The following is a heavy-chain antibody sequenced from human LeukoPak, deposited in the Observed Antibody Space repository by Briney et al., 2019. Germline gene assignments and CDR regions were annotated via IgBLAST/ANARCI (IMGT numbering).Heavy chain of an antibody. J-gene: IGHJ3*02. Sequence: GRSLRLSCAASGFTFSSYGMHWVRQAPGKGLEWVAVISYDGSNKYYADSVKGRFTISRDNSKNTLYLQMNSLRAEDTAVYYCASYSDAFDIWGQGTMVTVSS. CDR3: ASYSDAFDI. CDR1: GFTFSSYG. CDR2: ISYDGSNK. D-gene: IGHD2-15*01. V-gene: IGHV3-30*03.